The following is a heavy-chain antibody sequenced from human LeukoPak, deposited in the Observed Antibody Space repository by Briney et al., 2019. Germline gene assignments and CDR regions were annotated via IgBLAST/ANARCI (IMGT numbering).Heavy chain of an antibody. J-gene: IGHJ4*02. D-gene: IGHD2-2*01. Sequence: NTSETLSLTCTVSGGSISSGDYYWSWIRQPPGKGLEWIGYIYYSGSTYYNPSLKSRVTISVDTSKNQFSLKLSSVTAADTAVYYCARYAFAVVPSAHWSFDYWGQGTLVTVSS. V-gene: IGHV4-30-4*08. CDR1: GGSISSGDYY. CDR2: IYYSGST. CDR3: ARYAFAVVPSAHWSFDY.